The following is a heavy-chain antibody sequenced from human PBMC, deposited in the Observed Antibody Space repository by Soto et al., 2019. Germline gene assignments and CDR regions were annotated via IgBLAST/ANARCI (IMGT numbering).Heavy chain of an antibody. D-gene: IGHD6-19*01. CDR3: ARDQHSSGWFHMGFDY. V-gene: IGHV4-31*03. J-gene: IGHJ4*02. CDR1: GGSISSGGYY. CDR2: IYYSGST. Sequence: PSETLSLTCTVSGGSISSGGYYWSWIRQHPGKGLEWIGYIYYSGSTYYNPSLKSRVTISVDTSKNQFSLKLSSVTAADTAVYYCARDQHSSGWFHMGFDYWGQGTLVTVS.